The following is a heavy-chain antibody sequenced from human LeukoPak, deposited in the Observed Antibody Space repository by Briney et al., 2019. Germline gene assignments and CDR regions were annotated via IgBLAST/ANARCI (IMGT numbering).Heavy chain of an antibody. Sequence: SETLSLTCTVSGGSIRSYYWSWIRQPPGKGLEWIGYIYYSGSTNYNPSLKSRVTISEDTSKNQFSLKLSSVTAADTAVYYCAGVVEVPAATRLLFVPWGEGTLVTVSS. CDR3: AGVVEVPAATRLLFVP. J-gene: IGHJ5*02. CDR1: GGSIRSYY. V-gene: IGHV4-59*01. CDR2: IYYSGST. D-gene: IGHD2-2*01.